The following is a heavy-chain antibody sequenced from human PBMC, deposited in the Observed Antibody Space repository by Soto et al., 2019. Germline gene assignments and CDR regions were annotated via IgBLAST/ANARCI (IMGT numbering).Heavy chain of an antibody. CDR2: IKSKTDGGTT. CDR1: GFTFSNAW. V-gene: IGHV3-15*07. CDR3: TTDPYYYVTPDDGMDV. Sequence: GGSLRLSCAASGFTFSNAWMNWVRQAPGKGLEWVGRIKSKTDGGTTDYAAPVKGRFTISRDDSKNTLYLQMNSLKTEDTAVYYCTTDPYYYVTPDDGMDVWGQGTTVTVSS. J-gene: IGHJ6*02. D-gene: IGHD3-10*02.